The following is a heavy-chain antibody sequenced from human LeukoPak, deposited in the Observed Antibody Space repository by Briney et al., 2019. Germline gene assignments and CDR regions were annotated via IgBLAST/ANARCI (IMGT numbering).Heavy chain of an antibody. CDR3: ARSRGVSGYDFAY. D-gene: IGHD5-12*01. Sequence: GGSLRLSCAASGFTFSSYAMSWVRQAPGKGLEWVPAISGSGGSTYYADSVKGRFTISRDNSKNTLYLQMNSLRVEDTAVYYCARSRGVSGYDFAYWGQGTLVTVSS. J-gene: IGHJ4*02. CDR2: ISGSGGST. CDR1: GFTFSSYA. V-gene: IGHV3-23*01.